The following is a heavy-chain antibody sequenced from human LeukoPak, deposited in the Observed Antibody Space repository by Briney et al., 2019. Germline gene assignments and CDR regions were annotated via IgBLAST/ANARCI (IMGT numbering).Heavy chain of an antibody. D-gene: IGHD6-13*01. CDR1: GFTFSDYY. J-gene: IGHJ4*02. Sequence: GGSLRLSCAASGFTFSDYYMSWIRQAPGKGLEWVSAISGSGGSTYYADSVKGRFTISRDNSKNTLYLQMNSLRAEDTAVYYCAKALVSAHFDYWGQGTLVTVSS. CDR2: ISGSGGST. CDR3: AKALVSAHFDY. V-gene: IGHV3-23*01.